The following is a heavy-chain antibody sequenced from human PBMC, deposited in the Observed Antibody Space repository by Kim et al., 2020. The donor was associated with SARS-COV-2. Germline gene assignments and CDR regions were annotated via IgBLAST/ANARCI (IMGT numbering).Heavy chain of an antibody. D-gene: IGHD6-19*01. V-gene: IGHV1-46*01. Sequence: YAQKFQGRVTMTRDTSTSTVYMELSSLRSEDTAVYYCAREFGSGWYTIDYWGQGTLVTVSS. CDR3: AREFGSGWYTIDY. J-gene: IGHJ4*02.